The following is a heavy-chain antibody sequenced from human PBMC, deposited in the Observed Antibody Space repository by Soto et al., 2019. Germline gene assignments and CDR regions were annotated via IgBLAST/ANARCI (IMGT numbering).Heavy chain of an antibody. V-gene: IGHV4-31*03. D-gene: IGHD5-12*01. CDR3: ARDHSGYDFLDY. CDR1: GASISSGGYY. CDR2: IYHSGTT. Sequence: PSETLSLTCTVSGASISSGGYYWSWIRQHPGKGLEWIGYIYHSGTTNYNPSLKSRVTISVDTSNNQFSLKLSSVTAADTAVYYCARDHSGYDFLDYWGQGTLVTVSS. J-gene: IGHJ4*02.